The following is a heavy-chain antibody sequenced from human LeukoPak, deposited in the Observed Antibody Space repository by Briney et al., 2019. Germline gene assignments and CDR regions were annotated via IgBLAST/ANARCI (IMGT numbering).Heavy chain of an antibody. V-gene: IGHV1-8*03. D-gene: IGHD2-15*01. CDR1: GYTFTSYD. J-gene: IGHJ4*02. CDR3: ARGRAKRCSGGSCYFDY. Sequence: GASVKVPCKASGYTFTSYDINWVRQATGQGLEGMGWMNPNSGNTGYAQKFQGRVTITRNTSISTAYMELSSLRSEDTAVYYCARGRAKRCSGGSCYFDYWGQGTLVTVSS. CDR2: MNPNSGNT.